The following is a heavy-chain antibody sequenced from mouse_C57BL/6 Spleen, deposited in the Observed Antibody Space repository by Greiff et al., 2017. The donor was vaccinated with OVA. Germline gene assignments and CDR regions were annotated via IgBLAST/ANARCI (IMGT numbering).Heavy chain of an antibody. D-gene: IGHD2-1*01. CDR3: ARVYGIYSYFDY. J-gene: IGHJ2*01. CDR2: IYPGSGST. V-gene: IGHV1-55*01. Sequence: QVQLQQSGAELVKPGASVKMSCKASGYTFTSYWITWVKQRPGQGLEWIGDIYPGSGSTNYNEKFKSKATLTVDTSSSTAYMQLSSLTSEDSAVYYCARVYGIYSYFDYWGQGTTLTVSS. CDR1: GYTFTSYW.